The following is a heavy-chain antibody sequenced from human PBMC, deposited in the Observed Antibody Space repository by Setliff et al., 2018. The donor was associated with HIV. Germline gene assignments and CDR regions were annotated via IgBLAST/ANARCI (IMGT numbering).Heavy chain of an antibody. V-gene: IGHV4-38-2*01. D-gene: IGHD3-22*01. CDR1: GYYIRSGYY. Sequence: SETLSLTCAVSGYYIRSGYYWGWIRQPPGKGLEWIGTIHHSGSTYYSPSLKSRLSMSVDTSKNQFSLKLTSVTAADTAVYYCARGANYYESNGYYDYWGQGTLVTVSS. CDR3: ARGANYYESNGYYDY. CDR2: IHHSGST. J-gene: IGHJ4*02.